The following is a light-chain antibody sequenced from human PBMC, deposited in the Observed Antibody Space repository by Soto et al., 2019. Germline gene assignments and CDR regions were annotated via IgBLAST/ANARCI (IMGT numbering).Light chain of an antibody. J-gene: IGKJ1*01. V-gene: IGKV1-5*03. CDR3: QQYNSYSRGT. CDR2: TAS. Sequence: DIQMTQSPSTLSASVGDRVTITCRASQNINNWLAWYQQKPGKVPKLLIHTASSLESGVPSRFSGSGSGTEFTLTINCLQPDDFATYYCQQYNSYSRGTFGQGTKVEIK. CDR1: QNINNW.